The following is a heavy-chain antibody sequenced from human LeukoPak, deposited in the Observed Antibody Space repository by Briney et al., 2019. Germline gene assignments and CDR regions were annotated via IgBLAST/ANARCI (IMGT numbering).Heavy chain of an antibody. Sequence: ASVKVSCKASGGTFSSYAISWVRQAPGQGLEWMGGITPIFGTANYAQKFQGRITITADESTSTAYMELSSLRSEDTAVYYCARASGGYSYGHFDYWGQGTLVTVSS. J-gene: IGHJ4*02. CDR3: ARASGGYSYGHFDY. CDR1: GGTFSSYA. CDR2: ITPIFGTA. D-gene: IGHD5-18*01. V-gene: IGHV1-69*13.